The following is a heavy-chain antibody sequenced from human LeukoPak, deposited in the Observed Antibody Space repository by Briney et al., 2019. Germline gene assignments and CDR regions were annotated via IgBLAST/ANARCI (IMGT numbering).Heavy chain of an antibody. J-gene: IGHJ4*02. CDR3: AKEKSSGWYYLYDY. D-gene: IGHD6-19*01. CDR2: ISGSGGST. CDR1: GFTFSSYW. Sequence: GGSLRLSCAASGFTFSSYWMNWARQAPGKGLEWVSAISGSGGSTYYADSVKGRFTISRDNSKNTLYLQMNSLRAEDTAVYYCAKEKSSGWYYLYDYWGQGTLVTVSS. V-gene: IGHV3-23*01.